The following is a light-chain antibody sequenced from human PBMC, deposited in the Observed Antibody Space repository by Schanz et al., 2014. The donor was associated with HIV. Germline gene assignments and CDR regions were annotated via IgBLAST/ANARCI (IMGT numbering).Light chain of an antibody. CDR2: DVN. Sequence: QSALTQPASVSGSPGQSVTISCSGTNSDIGSYNLVSWYQQHPDKAPKLIIYDVNNRPSGVSNRFSGSKSGNTASLTISGLQAEDEADYYCSSHAGRNSFVVFGGGTKLTVL. CDR1: NSDIGSYNL. V-gene: IGLV2-23*02. CDR3: SSHAGRNSFVV. J-gene: IGLJ2*01.